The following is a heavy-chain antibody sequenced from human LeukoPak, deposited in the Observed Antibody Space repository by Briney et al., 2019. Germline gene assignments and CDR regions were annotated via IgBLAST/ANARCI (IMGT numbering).Heavy chain of an antibody. CDR2: ISSRSSYI. CDR1: GFTFSTYS. V-gene: IGHV3-21*04. CDR3: ARDQLPIAEARQYNWFDP. J-gene: IGHJ5*02. D-gene: IGHD1-1*01. Sequence: SGGSLRLSCAASGFTFSTYSMNWVRQAPGKGLEWVSSISSRSSYINYVDSVKGRFTISRDSAKNSLYLQMNSLRVEDTAIYYCARDQLPIAEARQYNWFDPWGQGTLVTVSS.